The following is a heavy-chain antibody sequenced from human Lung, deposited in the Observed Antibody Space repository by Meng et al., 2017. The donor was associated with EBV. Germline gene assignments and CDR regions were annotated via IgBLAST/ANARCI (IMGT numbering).Heavy chain of an antibody. CDR1: PYAFGTYG. D-gene: IGHD3-10*01. CDR3: VKGTPGRSYCDY. J-gene: IGHJ4*02. Sequence: QVLLRPSGPWVKNAGASLRVSCKASPYAFGTYGISWVRQAPGLGLEWMGWFVNYRDTYPAPKFQDRVTMTTDTHTNTVIMELRSLTSDDTAVYYCVKGTPGRSYCDYWGQGTLVTVSS. CDR2: FVNYRDT. V-gene: IGHV1-18*01.